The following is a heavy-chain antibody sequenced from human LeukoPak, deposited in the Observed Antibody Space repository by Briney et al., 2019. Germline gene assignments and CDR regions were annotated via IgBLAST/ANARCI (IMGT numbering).Heavy chain of an antibody. V-gene: IGHV1-46*01. J-gene: IGHJ4*02. Sequence: GASVKVSCKASGYTFTSYYMHWVRQAPGQGLEWMGIINPSGGSTSYAQKFQGRVTMTRDMSTSTVYMELSSLRSEDTAVYYCARDLSGVAGYTYGRGIDYWGQGTLVTVPS. D-gene: IGHD5-18*01. CDR2: INPSGGST. CDR1: GYTFTSYY. CDR3: ARDLSGVAGYTYGRGIDY.